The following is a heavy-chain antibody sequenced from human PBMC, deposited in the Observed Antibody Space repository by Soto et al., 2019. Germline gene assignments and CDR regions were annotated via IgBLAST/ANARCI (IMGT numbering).Heavy chain of an antibody. CDR2: LNQDGSQK. J-gene: IGHJ5*02. Sequence: EVHLEQSGGGFVQPGGSLRLSCIASGFSFRTSWMTWVRQAPGKGLEWVASLNQDGSQKFYVDSVKGLFTISRDNANNSLDWQTTSLRPECTAVCFCGGDSPAADVLPATIGAAKGSWGQGTLVTVSS. V-gene: IGHV3-7*03. CDR3: GGDSPAADVLPATIGAAKGS. D-gene: IGHD1-26*01. CDR1: GFSFRTSW.